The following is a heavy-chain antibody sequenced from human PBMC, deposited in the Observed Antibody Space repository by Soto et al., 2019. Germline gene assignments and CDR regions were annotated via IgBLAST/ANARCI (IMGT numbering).Heavy chain of an antibody. V-gene: IGHV3-23*01. J-gene: IGHJ3*02. CDR1: GFTLSRYA. Sequence: GGSLRLSCAASGFTLSRYAMGWVRQAPGKGLEWVSAISGSGGSTYYAGSVKGRFTISRDNSKNTLYLQMNSLRAEDTAVYYCANPPGPGLILLGEPIALDIWGKGTMVT. CDR3: ANPPGPGLILLGEPIALDI. CDR2: ISGSGGST. D-gene: IGHD2-15*01.